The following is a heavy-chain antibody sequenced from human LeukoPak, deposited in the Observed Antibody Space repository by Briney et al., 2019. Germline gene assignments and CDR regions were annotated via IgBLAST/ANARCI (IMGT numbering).Heavy chain of an antibody. CDR2: IYHSGST. CDR1: GYSISSGYY. J-gene: IGHJ6*03. CDR3: ARVDTSYYYYYMDV. V-gene: IGHV4-38-2*02. Sequence: SETLSLTCTVSGYSISSGYYWGWIRQPPGKGLEWIGSIYHSGSTYYNPFLKSRVTISVDTSKNQFSLKLSSVTAADTAVYYCARVDTSYYYYYMDVWGKGTTVTVSS. D-gene: IGHD5-18*01.